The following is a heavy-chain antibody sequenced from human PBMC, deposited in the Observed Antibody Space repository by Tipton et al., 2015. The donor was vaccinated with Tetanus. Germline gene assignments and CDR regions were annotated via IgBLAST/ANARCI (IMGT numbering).Heavy chain of an antibody. Sequence: TLSLTCIVSGGSMIGSGHYGAWVRQSPGKGLEWIGSLTYSGRTYYSPSLKSRVTMSVDTSKKDFSMRLGSVTAADTAIYYCARLREVVSRSGWAFDYWGQGILVSVPS. V-gene: IGHV4-39*02. CDR2: LTYSGRT. CDR1: GGSMIGSGHY. J-gene: IGHJ4*02. CDR3: ARLREVVSRSGWAFDY. D-gene: IGHD3-10*01.